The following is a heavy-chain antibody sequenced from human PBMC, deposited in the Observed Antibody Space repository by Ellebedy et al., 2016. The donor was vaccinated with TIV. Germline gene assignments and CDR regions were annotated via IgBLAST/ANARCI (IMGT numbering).Heavy chain of an antibody. CDR3: ARLQVRGVNMGAAHFYGMDV. CDR2: INPSGGST. CDR1: GYTFSNYY. Sequence: ASVKVSCXASGYTFSNYYMHWVRQPPGQGLEWMGVINPSGGSTSYAEKFQDRVTMTRDMSTSTVYMDLSSLRSDDTALYYCARLQVRGVNMGAAHFYGMDVWGQGTTVTVSS. D-gene: IGHD3-10*01. V-gene: IGHV1-46*01. J-gene: IGHJ6*02.